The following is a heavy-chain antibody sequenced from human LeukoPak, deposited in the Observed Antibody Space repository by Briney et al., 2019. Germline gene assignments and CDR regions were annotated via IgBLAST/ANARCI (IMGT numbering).Heavy chain of an antibody. D-gene: IGHD1-26*01. V-gene: IGHV4-59*01. Sequence: SETLSLTCTVSGGSISSYYWSWIRQPPGKGLEWIGYIYYSGSTNYNPSLKSRVTISVDTSKNQFSLKLSSVTAADTAVYYCLGATRGGGVDYWGQGTLVTVSS. CDR1: GGSISSYY. CDR3: LGATRGGGVDY. J-gene: IGHJ4*02. CDR2: IYYSGST.